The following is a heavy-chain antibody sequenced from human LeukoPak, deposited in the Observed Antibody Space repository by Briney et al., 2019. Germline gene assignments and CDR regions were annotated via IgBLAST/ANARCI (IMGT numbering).Heavy chain of an antibody. CDR1: GGSISSGGYY. J-gene: IGHJ6*02. CDR3: ARAPLITMVRGVITPGGMDV. V-gene: IGHV4-31*03. Sequence: SQTLSLTCTVSGGSISSGGYYWSWIRQHPGKGLEWIGYIYYSGSTYYNPSLKSRVTISVDTSKNQFSLKLSSVTAADTAVYYCARAPLITMVRGVITPGGMDVWGQGTTVTVSS. CDR2: IYYSGST. D-gene: IGHD3-10*01.